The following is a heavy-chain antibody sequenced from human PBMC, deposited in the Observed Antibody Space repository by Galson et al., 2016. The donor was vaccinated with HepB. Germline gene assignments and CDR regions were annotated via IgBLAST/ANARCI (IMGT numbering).Heavy chain of an antibody. J-gene: IGHJ5*02. CDR2: ISSSSCHT. Sequence: SLRLSCAASGLTFSDFYMSWIRQAPGKGLEWVSYISSSSCHTNYADSVKGRFTISRDNANNSLYLQMNSLGVEDTAVYCCARVDYGSGWREGWFDPWGQGTLVTVSS. CDR1: GLTFSDFY. CDR3: ARVDYGSGWREGWFDP. V-gene: IGHV3-11*06. D-gene: IGHD6-19*01.